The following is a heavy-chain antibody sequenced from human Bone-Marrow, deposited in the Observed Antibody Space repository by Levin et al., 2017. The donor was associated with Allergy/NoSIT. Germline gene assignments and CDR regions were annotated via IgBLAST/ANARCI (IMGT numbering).Heavy chain of an antibody. CDR2: IKSKTDGGTS. CDR3: TRVRGHHYYEAGNSWALRGGWFDP. V-gene: IGHV3-15*01. J-gene: IGHJ5*02. Sequence: GGSLRLSCAASGFTFIDAWMSWVRQAPGRGLEWVGHIKSKTDGGTSDYAAPVKGRFTISRDDSKNTLYLEINSLKTEDTAVYFCTRVRGHHYYEAGNSWALRGGWFDPWGQGTLVTVSS. CDR1: GFTFIDAW. D-gene: IGHD3-22*01.